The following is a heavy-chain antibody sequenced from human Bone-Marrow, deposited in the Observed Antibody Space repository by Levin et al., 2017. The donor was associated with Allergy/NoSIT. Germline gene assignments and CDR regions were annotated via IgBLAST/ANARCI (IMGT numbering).Heavy chain of an antibody. J-gene: IGHJ6*03. CDR2: ISTTGDTI. Sequence: KSGGSLRLSCAASGFSFRDYYMSWIRQAPGKGLECVSYISTTGDTISYADSVKGRFTISRDNAKNFLYLQMNSLRAEDTAVYYCARDQDPLYYFYMDVWGKGTTVTVSS. CDR1: GFSFRDYY. CDR3: ARDQDPLYYFYMDV. V-gene: IGHV3-11*01.